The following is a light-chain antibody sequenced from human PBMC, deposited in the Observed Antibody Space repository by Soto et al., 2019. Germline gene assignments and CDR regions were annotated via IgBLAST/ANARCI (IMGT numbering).Light chain of an antibody. CDR3: QQSYMVPIT. J-gene: IGKJ5*01. Sequence: DIQMTPSPSSLSASVGDIVTITCRASQTSATYINWYQQKSGSAPRLLIYEASGLQSGVPSRFSGSGGGTDFTLSISSVQPEDFATYFCQQSYMVPITFGQGTRLEIK. CDR1: QTSATY. V-gene: IGKV1-39*01. CDR2: EAS.